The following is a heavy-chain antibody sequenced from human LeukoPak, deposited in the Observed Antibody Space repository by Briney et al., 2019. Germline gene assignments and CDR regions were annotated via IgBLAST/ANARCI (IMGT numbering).Heavy chain of an antibody. D-gene: IGHD6-13*01. CDR3: ARATSRGIAAHWFDP. V-gene: IGHV1-18*01. CDR2: ISAYNGNT. J-gene: IGHJ5*02. Sequence: GASVKDSCKASGYTFTSYGISWVRQAPGQGLEWMGWISAYNGNTNYAQKLQGRVTMTTDTSTSTAYMELRSLRSDDTAVYYCARATSRGIAAHWFDPWGQGTLVTVSS. CDR1: GYTFTSYG.